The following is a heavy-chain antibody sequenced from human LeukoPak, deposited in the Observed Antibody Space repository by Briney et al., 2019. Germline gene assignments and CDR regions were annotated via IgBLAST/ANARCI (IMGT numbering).Heavy chain of an antibody. J-gene: IGHJ4*02. D-gene: IGHD2-15*01. Sequence: GGSLRLSCAASGFTFSSYAMTWVRQAPGKGLEWVSAVSGSGGSTYYADSVKGRFTISRDNSKNTLYLQMNSLRADDTAVYYCARGGVRYCSGGSCYRLYYFDYWGQGTLSPSPQ. CDR1: GFTFSSYA. CDR3: ARGGVRYCSGGSCYRLYYFDY. CDR2: VSGSGGST. V-gene: IGHV3-23*01.